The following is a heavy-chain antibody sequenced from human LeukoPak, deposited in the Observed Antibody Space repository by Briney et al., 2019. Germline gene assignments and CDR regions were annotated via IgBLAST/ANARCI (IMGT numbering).Heavy chain of an antibody. D-gene: IGHD3-10*01. CDR1: GYTFTSYG. J-gene: IGHJ4*02. CDR2: ISAYNGNT. CDR3: ALWETFPY. V-gene: IGHV1-18*01. Sequence: ASVKVSCKASGYTFTSYGISWVRQAPGQGLEWMGWISAYNGNTNYAQKFQGRVTITRDTSASTAYMELSSLRSEDTAVYYCALWETFPYWGQGTLVTVSS.